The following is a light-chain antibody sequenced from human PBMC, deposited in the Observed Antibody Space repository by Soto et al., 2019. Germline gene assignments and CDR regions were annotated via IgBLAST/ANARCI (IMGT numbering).Light chain of an antibody. J-gene: IGLJ1*01. CDR1: SPNIGAGYP. CDR3: QSYNSSLSYV. CDR2: TIS. Sequence: QPLLTQPPSVAGSPGQKVAISCTGSSPNIGAGYPVHRYQPLPGTAPNLHLNTISTRPSGVRDRVYGSRSRSSASLAITGLQAEDEADYYCQSYNSSLSYVFGTGSKVTVL. V-gene: IGLV1-40*01.